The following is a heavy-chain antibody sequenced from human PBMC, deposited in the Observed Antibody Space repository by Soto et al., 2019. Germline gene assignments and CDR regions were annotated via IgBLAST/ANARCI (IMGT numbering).Heavy chain of an antibody. CDR2: IVPILGPA. Sequence: QVQLVQSGAEVKKSGSSVNVSCKASGGTFNTFAISWVRQAPGQGLEYLGGIVPILGPAFYAQRFKGRVTITADKSTTTAYLELSSLSSEDTAVYSSARAAKRYFDSWGQGTQVTVSS. J-gene: IGHJ4*02. V-gene: IGHV1-69*06. CDR3: ARAAKRYFDS. CDR1: GGTFNTFA.